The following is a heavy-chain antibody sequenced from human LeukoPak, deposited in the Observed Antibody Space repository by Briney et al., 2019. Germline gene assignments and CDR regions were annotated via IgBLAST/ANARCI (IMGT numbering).Heavy chain of an antibody. CDR1: GYTFTNYV. D-gene: IGHD5-12*01. Sequence: GASVKVSCKASGYTFTNYVISWVRQAPGQGLEGMGWISAYNGDTNYAQKPQGRVTMTTDTSTSTAYMELRSLISDDTAVYYCARGLGSGYDYYFDYWGQGTLVTVSS. CDR2: ISAYNGDT. CDR3: ARGLGSGYDYYFDY. V-gene: IGHV1-18*01. J-gene: IGHJ4*02.